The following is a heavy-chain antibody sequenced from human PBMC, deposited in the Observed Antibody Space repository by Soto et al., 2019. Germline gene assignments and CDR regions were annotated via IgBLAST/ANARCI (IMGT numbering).Heavy chain of an antibody. Sequence: SETLSLTCAVYGGSFSGYYWSWIRQPPGKGLEWIGEINHSGSTNYNPSLKSRVTISVDTSKNQFSLKLSSVTAADTAVYYCARGRHMEQWLVLKGYNWFDPWGQGTLLTVSS. CDR3: ARGRHMEQWLVLKGYNWFDP. V-gene: IGHV4-34*01. D-gene: IGHD6-19*01. J-gene: IGHJ5*02. CDR1: GGSFSGYY. CDR2: INHSGST.